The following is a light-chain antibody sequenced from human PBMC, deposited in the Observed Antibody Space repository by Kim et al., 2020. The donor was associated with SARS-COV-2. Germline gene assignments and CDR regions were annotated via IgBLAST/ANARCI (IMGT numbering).Light chain of an antibody. Sequence: YPGERATLSCRASQSVSSNYVAWYQQQPGQAPRLLIYGASNRATGIPDRFSGSGSGTDFTLTIRRLEPEDFAVYYCQQYSTSPHTFGQGTKVDIK. CDR1: QSVSSNY. V-gene: IGKV3-20*01. CDR2: GAS. CDR3: QQYSTSPHT. J-gene: IGKJ1*01.